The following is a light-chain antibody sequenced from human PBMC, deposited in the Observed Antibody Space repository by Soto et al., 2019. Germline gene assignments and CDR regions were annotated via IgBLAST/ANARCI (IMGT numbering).Light chain of an antibody. CDR1: QSVSSN. CDR3: QQYGSSPQT. V-gene: IGKV3-11*01. CDR2: DAS. Sequence: EKVLKPSPDYLSLFTGEGTALSCRSSQSVSSNLAWYQQKPSQAPRLLIYDASNRATGIPARFSGSGSGTDFTLTICSLKPEDFALYYCQQYGSSPQTFGEVSK. J-gene: IGKJ1*01.